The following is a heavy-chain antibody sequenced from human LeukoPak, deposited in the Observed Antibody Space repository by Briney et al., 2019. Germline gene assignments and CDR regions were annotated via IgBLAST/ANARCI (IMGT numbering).Heavy chain of an antibody. CDR1: GGSITGFY. CDR3: ASTLYYGSKDNI. D-gene: IGHD3-10*01. J-gene: IGHJ4*02. CDR2: MYSSGST. V-gene: IGHV4-59*12. Sequence: SESLSLTCTVSGGSITGFYWTWLRQPPGKGREWIGSMYSSGSTNYNPSLKSRVAISVDKSKARFSLKLSSVTAADTAVYYCASTLYYGSKDNIWGQGTLVTVSS.